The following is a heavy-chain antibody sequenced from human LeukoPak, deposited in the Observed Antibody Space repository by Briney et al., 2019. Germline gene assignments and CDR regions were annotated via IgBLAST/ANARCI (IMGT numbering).Heavy chain of an antibody. CDR1: GGSISSSSYY. D-gene: IGHD3-22*01. Sequence: SETLSLTCTVSGGSISSSSYYWGWIRQPPGKGLEWIGSIYYSGSTYYNPSLKSRVNISVDTSKNQFSLKLSSVTAADTAVYYCARGSYDYYDSSGYYSRPFDPWGQGTLVTVSS. J-gene: IGHJ5*02. V-gene: IGHV4-39*07. CDR3: ARGSYDYYDSSGYYSRPFDP. CDR2: IYYSGST.